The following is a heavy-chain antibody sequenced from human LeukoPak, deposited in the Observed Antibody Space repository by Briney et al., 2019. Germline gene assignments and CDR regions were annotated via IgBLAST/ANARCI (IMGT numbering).Heavy chain of an antibody. V-gene: IGHV3-23*01. Sequence: PGGSLRLSCAASAFILSSYAMSWVRQAPGKGLEWVSGISGSGGNTYDADSVKGRFTIFRDNSKNTLYLQMNSLRAEDTAIYYCAKEMRYSSTYDVFDIWGQGTMVTVSS. D-gene: IGHD6-13*01. CDR3: AKEMRYSSTYDVFDI. CDR1: AFILSSYA. CDR2: ISGSGGNT. J-gene: IGHJ3*02.